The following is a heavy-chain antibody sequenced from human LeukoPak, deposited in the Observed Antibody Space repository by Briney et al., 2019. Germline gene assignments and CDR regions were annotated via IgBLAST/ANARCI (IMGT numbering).Heavy chain of an antibody. Sequence: PGGSLRLSCAASGFTFSSYAMTWVRLPPEKGLEWVSSISGSGDNTFYADSVKGRFSISRDNSKNTLYLQMNSLRAEDTAVYYCAKYLLATTLYFDYWGQGTLVTVSS. J-gene: IGHJ4*02. CDR2: ISGSGDNT. CDR1: GFTFSSYA. V-gene: IGHV3-23*01. CDR3: AKYLLATTLYFDY. D-gene: IGHD1-7*01.